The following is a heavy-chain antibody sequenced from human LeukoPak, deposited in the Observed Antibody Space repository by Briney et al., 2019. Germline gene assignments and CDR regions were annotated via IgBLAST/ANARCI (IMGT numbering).Heavy chain of an antibody. CDR2: INSDGSGT. D-gene: IGHD3-22*01. Sequence: RGLLRLSWAAAGCTFTSYWTRWVRHAPGKGMVWVSRINSDGSGTTYADSVKGRFTISKDNAKNTLYLQMNSLTAEDTAVYYCARTAYDSSAYYDYWGQGILVTVSS. V-gene: IGHV3-74*01. CDR3: ARTAYDSSAYYDY. J-gene: IGHJ4*02. CDR1: GCTFTSYW.